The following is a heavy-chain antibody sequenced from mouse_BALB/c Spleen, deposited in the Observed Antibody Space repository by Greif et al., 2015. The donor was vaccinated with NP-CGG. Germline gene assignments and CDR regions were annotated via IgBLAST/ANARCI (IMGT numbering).Heavy chain of an antibody. J-gene: IGHJ4*01. CDR3: ARAYRYEPMDY. CDR2: INSNGGST. V-gene: IGHV5-6-3*01. CDR1: GFTFSSYG. D-gene: IGHD2-14*01. Sequence: EVKLVESGGGLVQPGGSLKLSCAASGFTFSSYGMSWVRQTPDKRLELVATINSNGGSTYYPDSVKGRFTISRDNAKNTLYLQMSSLKSEDTAMYYCARAYRYEPMDYWGQGTSVTVSS.